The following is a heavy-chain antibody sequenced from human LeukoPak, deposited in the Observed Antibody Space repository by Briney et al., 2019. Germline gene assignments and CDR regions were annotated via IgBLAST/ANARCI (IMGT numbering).Heavy chain of an antibody. CDR2: ISSGSSYI. CDR1: GFPFSNYY. J-gene: IGHJ4*02. Sequence: GGSLRLSCAASGFPFSNYYMNWVRQAPGKGLEWVSTISSGSSYIYYADSLKGRFTISRDNAKNSLYLQMNSLRAEDTAVYYCATGVRGYNSALDYWGQGTLVTVSP. V-gene: IGHV3-21*01. D-gene: IGHD6-19*01. CDR3: ATGVRGYNSALDY.